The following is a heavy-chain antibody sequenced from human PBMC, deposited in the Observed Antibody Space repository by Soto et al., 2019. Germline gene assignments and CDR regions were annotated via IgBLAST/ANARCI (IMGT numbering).Heavy chain of an antibody. J-gene: IGHJ4*02. CDR2: ISYDGSNK. V-gene: IGHV3-30-3*01. CDR3: ARDKRDLRFLEWSYYFDY. D-gene: IGHD3-3*01. CDR1: GFTFSSYA. Sequence: QVQLLESGGGVVQPGRSLRLSCAAAGFTFSSYAMHWVRQAPGKGLEWVAVISYDGSNKYYADSVKGRFTISRDNSKNTPYLQLNSLRAEDTAVYYCARDKRDLRFLEWSYYFDYWGQGTLVTVSS.